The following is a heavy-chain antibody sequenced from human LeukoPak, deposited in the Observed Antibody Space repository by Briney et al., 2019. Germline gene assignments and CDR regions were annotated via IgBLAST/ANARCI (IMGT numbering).Heavy chain of an antibody. CDR3: ARSRGYSYGTTFLDY. Sequence: NPSETLSLTCTVSGGSIISYYWSWIWQPPGKGLEWIGYIYYSGSTNYNPSLKSRVTISVDTSKTQFSLKLSSVTAADTAVYYCARSRGYSYGTTFLDYWGQGTLVTVSS. CDR2: IYYSGST. D-gene: IGHD5-18*01. V-gene: IGHV4-59*08. J-gene: IGHJ4*02. CDR1: GGSIISYY.